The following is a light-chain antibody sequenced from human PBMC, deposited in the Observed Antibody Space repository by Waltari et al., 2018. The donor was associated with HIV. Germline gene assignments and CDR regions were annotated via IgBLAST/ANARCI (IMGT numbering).Light chain of an antibody. CDR1: SSNIGTYNL. Sequence: QSALTQPASVSGSPGQSITISCTGSSSNIGTYNLVSWFQHHPGKDPKLIIYDAIKRPPGVVARCFASTTCYASFLTTIGLQAEDEADYYCCSSADVSTPYVIFGGGTKLTVL. CDR2: DAI. V-gene: IGLV2-23*01. CDR3: CSSADVSTPYVI. J-gene: IGLJ2*01.